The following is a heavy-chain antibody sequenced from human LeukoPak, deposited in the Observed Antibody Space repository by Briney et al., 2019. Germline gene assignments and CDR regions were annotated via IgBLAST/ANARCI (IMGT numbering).Heavy chain of an antibody. J-gene: IGHJ6*02. CDR2: ITSSSAYI. CDR3: ARGAAVYYYYGMDV. CDR1: GFAFNTYS. Sequence: GGSLRLSCAASGFAFNTYSVNWVRQAPGKGPEWVSSITSSSAYIYYADSVKGRFTISRDNAKNTLYLQMNSLRAEDTAVYYCARGAAVYYYYGMDVWGQGTTVTVSS. V-gene: IGHV3-21*06. D-gene: IGHD6-13*01.